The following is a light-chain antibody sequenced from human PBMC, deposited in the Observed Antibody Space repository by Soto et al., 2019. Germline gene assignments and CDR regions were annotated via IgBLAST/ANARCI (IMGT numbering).Light chain of an antibody. CDR1: QSVSSY. V-gene: IGKV3-15*01. J-gene: IGKJ1*01. Sequence: IGVSQSASTLSLTPGERATLSCRASQSVSSYLAWYQQKPGQAPRLLIYDASTRATGIPDRFSGSGPETEFTLTISSLQSEDYAIYYCQQYNTWPPWPFGQGTKVAIK. CDR2: DAS. CDR3: QQYNTWPPWP.